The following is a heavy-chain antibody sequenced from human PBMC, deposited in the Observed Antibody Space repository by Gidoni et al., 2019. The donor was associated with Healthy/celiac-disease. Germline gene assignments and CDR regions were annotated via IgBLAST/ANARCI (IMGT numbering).Heavy chain of an antibody. CDR2: INHSGST. D-gene: IGHD4-17*01. CDR1: GGSFSGYY. CDR3: ARGEDYGGNPPDY. V-gene: IGHV4-34*01. Sequence: QVQLQQWGAGLLKPSETLSLTCAVYGGSFSGYYWSWIRQPPGKGLEWIGEINHSGSTNYNPSLKSRVTISVDTSKNQFSLKLNSVTAADTAVYYCARGEDYGGNPPDYWGQGTLVTVSS. J-gene: IGHJ4*02.